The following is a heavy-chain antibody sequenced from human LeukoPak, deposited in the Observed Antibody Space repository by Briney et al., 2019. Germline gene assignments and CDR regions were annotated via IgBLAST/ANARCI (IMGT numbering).Heavy chain of an antibody. V-gene: IGHV1-2*06. CDR1: GYTFTGYY. D-gene: IGHD3-22*01. Sequence: ASVKVSCKASGYTFTGYYMHWVRQAPGQGLEWMGRINPNSGGTNYAQKFQGRVTMTRDTSISTAYMELSRLRSDDTAVYYCARGSLRLLSWRDYYDSSGYPDYWGQGTLVTVSS. CDR3: ARGSLRLLSWRDYYDSSGYPDY. CDR2: INPNSGGT. J-gene: IGHJ4*02.